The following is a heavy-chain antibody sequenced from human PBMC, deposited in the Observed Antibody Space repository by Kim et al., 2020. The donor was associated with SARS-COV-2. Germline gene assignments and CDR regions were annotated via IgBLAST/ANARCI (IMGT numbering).Heavy chain of an antibody. CDR1: GGSVSSSNYY. CDR3: ARLEYSSSSRLFDP. CDR2: IYYTGDT. Sequence: SETLSLTCTVSGGSVSSSNYYWGWVRQPPGKGLEWIGNIYYTGDTYYNPSLKSLVTISIDTSNNHFSLKLSSLTAADTAVYYCARLEYSSSSRLFDPWGQGTLVTVSP. D-gene: IGHD6-6*01. J-gene: IGHJ5*02. V-gene: IGHV4-39*02.